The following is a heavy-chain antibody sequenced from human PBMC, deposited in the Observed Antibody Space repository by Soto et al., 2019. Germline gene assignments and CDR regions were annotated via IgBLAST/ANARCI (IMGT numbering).Heavy chain of an antibody. J-gene: IGHJ6*02. Sequence: EVQLVESGGGLVQPGGSLRLPCPASGLTFSGYWISWVRQAPGKGLEGVANIKQVGSEKYYVDSVKGGFTISRDNAKNSLYLQMNSLRAEDTAVYYCARAQYYDFWSGYYTDYYYGMDVWGQGTTVTVSS. CDR3: ARAQYYDFWSGYYTDYYYGMDV. CDR2: IKQVGSEK. CDR1: GLTFSGYW. D-gene: IGHD3-3*01. V-gene: IGHV3-7*01.